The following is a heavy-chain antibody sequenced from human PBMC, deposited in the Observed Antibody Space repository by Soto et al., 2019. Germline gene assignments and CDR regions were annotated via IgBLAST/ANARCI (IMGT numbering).Heavy chain of an antibody. J-gene: IGHJ4*02. Sequence: EVQLLESGGGLVQPGGSLRLSCAASGFTFSSYAMSWVRQAPGKGLEWVSAISGSGGSTYYADSVKGRFTISRDNSKNTLYLQMNSLRAEDTAVYYCAKAPYILDYGLYESDYWGQGTLVTVSS. CDR3: AKAPYILDYGLYESDY. CDR1: GFTFSSYA. D-gene: IGHD4-17*01. V-gene: IGHV3-23*01. CDR2: ISGSGGST.